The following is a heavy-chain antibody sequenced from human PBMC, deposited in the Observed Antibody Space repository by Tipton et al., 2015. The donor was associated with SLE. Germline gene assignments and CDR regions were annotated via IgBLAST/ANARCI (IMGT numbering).Heavy chain of an antibody. CDR1: GGSISGYY. CDR2: INHSGST. Sequence: TLSLTCTVSGGSISGYYWSWIRQPPGKGLEWIGEINHSGSTNYNPSLKSRVTISVDTSKNQFSLRLSSVTAADTAVYYCARVSSGWLYYFDYWGQGTLVTVSS. CDR3: ARVSSGWLYYFDY. J-gene: IGHJ4*02. D-gene: IGHD6-19*01. V-gene: IGHV4-34*01.